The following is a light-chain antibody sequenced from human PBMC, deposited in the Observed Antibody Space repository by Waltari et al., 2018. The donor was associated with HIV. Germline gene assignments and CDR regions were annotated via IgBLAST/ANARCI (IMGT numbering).Light chain of an antibody. CDR1: SANIGADYS. V-gene: IGLV1-40*01. CDR3: QSHDSSLSGSSV. J-gene: IGLJ2*01. CDR2: LNH. Sequence: QSVLPQPPSVSAAPGQRLTISCTGTSANIGADYSVHWYQQVHGSAPELLSYLNHNRPAGVPARFSGSRSGSSASLAITGLRPEDEADYYCQSHDSSLSGSSVFGGGTKLTVL.